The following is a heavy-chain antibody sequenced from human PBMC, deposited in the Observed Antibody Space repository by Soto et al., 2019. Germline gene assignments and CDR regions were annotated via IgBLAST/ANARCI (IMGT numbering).Heavy chain of an antibody. V-gene: IGHV1-8*01. CDR1: GYSFSDYD. CDR3: ARDNRYNWNDAGWLAP. CDR2: MNPNSGNT. D-gene: IGHD1-20*01. J-gene: IGHJ5*02. Sequence: ASVKVSCKASGYSFSDYDINWVRQATGQGPEWMGWMNPNSGNTGYAQKFQGRVTMTRNTSINTAYMELSSLGSEDTAVYYCARDNRYNWNDAGWLAPWGQGTLVTVS.